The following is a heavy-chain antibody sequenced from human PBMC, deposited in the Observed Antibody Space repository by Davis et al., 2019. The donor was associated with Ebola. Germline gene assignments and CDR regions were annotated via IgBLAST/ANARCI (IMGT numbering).Heavy chain of an antibody. CDR3: ARANYKLVTVPTYYYYYYGMDV. CDR2: IIPILGIA. CDR1: GGTFSSYA. Sequence: SVKVSCKASGGTFSSYAISWVRQAPGQGLEWMGRIIPILGIANYAQKFQGRVTITADKSTNTAYMELSSLRSEDTAVYYCARANYKLVTVPTYYYYYYGMDVWGQGTTVTVSS. V-gene: IGHV1-69*04. D-gene: IGHD1-7*01. J-gene: IGHJ6*02.